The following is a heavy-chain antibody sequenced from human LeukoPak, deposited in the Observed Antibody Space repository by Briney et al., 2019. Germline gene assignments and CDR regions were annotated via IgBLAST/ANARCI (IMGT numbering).Heavy chain of an antibody. J-gene: IGHJ3*02. V-gene: IGHV3-7*01. CDR2: IKQDGSEK. CDR3: AREATYYSDSGGPHEAFDI. Sequence: GGSLRLSCAASGFTFSSYWMSWVRQAPGKGLEWVANIKQDGSEKYYVDSVKGRFTLSRDNAKTSLYLQMNSLRAEDTAVYYCAREATYYSDSGGPHEAFDIWGQGTMVTVSS. CDR1: GFTFSSYW. D-gene: IGHD3-22*01.